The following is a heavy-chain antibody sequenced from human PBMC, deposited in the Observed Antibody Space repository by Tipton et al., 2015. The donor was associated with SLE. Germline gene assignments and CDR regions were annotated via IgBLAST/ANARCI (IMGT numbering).Heavy chain of an antibody. J-gene: IGHJ4*02. CDR1: GFTFSSYG. Sequence: SLRLSCAASGFTFSSYGMHWVRQAPGKGLEWVAVIWYDGSNKYYADSVKGRFTISRDNSKNTLYLQMNSLRAEDTAVYYCAKDRKAAAYYFDYWGRGTLVTVSS. V-gene: IGHV3-33*06. CDR2: IWYDGSNK. CDR3: AKDRKAAAYYFDY. D-gene: IGHD6-13*01.